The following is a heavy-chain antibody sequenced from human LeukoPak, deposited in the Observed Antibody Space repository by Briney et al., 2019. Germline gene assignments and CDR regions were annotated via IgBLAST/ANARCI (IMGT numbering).Heavy chain of an antibody. CDR3: AKGGGYYDRSDAFDM. Sequence: PGGPLRLSCAASGFTFSSYAMSWVRQAPGKGLEWVSLINNDGSTYYADSVKGRFTISRDNSKNTLYLQMNSLRAEDTAVYYCAKGGGYYDRSDAFDMWGQGTMVTVSS. CDR1: GFTFSSYA. D-gene: IGHD3-22*01. J-gene: IGHJ3*02. CDR2: INNDGST. V-gene: IGHV3-23*01.